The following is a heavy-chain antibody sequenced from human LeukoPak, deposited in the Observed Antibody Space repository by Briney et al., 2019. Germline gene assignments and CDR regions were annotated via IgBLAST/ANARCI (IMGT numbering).Heavy chain of an antibody. CDR3: AREEMVRGVVQKYFQH. CDR1: GDSVSSNSAA. D-gene: IGHD3-10*01. V-gene: IGHV6-1*01. CDR2: TYYRSKWYN. J-gene: IGHJ1*01. Sequence: SQTLSLTCAISGDSVSSNSAAWNWIRQSPSRGLEWLGRTYYRSKWYNDYAVSVKSRITINPDTSKNQFSLQLNSVTPEDTAVYYCAREEMVRGVVQKYFQHWGQGTLVTVSS.